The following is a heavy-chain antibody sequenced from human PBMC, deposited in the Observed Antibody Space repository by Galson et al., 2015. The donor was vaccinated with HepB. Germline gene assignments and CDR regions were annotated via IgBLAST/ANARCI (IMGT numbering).Heavy chain of an antibody. CDR2: ISYDGSNK. J-gene: IGHJ6*03. D-gene: IGHD3-16*01. CDR1: GFTFSDYA. Sequence: SLRLSCAASGFTFSDYAIHWVRQAPGKGLEWVAIISYDGSNKHYADSVKGRFTISRDNSKNTLYLQMYSLRAEDTAVYYCASVFSTKEWRRYEVLTSYYYQMDVRGKGGAVAAAS. CDR3: ASVFSTKEWRRYEVLTSYYYQMDV. V-gene: IGHV3-30-3*01.